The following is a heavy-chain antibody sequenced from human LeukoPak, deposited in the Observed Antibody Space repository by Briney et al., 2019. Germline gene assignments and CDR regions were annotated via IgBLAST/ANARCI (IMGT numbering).Heavy chain of an antibody. D-gene: IGHD3-22*01. V-gene: IGHV4-59*01. J-gene: IGHJ4*02. CDR3: ARMSSGYYPNFDY. CDR2: IYYSGST. CDR1: GGSISSYY. Sequence: SETLSLTCTVSGGSISSYYWSWIRQPPGKGLELIGYIYYSGSTNYNPSLKSRVTISVDTSKNQFSLKLSSVTAADTAVYYCARMSSGYYPNFDYWGQGTLVTVSS.